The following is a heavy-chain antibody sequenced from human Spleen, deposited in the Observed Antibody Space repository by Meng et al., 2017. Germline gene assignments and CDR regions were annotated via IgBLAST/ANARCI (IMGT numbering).Heavy chain of an antibody. J-gene: IGHJ4*02. CDR2: IYYSGTT. CDR3: ARGSTGWSTDYDY. Sequence: QVQLQESGPGLVKPSQTPSLTCTVSGDSISSGGYYWSWIRQHPGKGLEWIGFIYYSGTTYYNPSLKSRVSISVDTAKNQFSLKLSSVTAADTAVYYCARGSTGWSTDYDYWGQGTLVTVSS. V-gene: IGHV4-31*03. D-gene: IGHD6-19*01. CDR1: GDSISSGGYY.